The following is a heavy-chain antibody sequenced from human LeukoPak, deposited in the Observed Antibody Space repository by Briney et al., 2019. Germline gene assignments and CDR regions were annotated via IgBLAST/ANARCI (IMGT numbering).Heavy chain of an antibody. V-gene: IGHV4-30-2*01. Sequence: NPSQTLSLTCVVSGGSISSGDYSWSWIRQPPGKGLEWTGYIYHSGSTYYNPSLKSRVTISVDRSKNQFSLKLSSVTAADTAVYYCARAPDAYSSRWYFDYWGQGTLVTVSS. J-gene: IGHJ4*02. CDR2: IYHSGST. CDR3: ARAPDAYSSRWYFDY. CDR1: GGSISSGDYS. D-gene: IGHD6-13*01.